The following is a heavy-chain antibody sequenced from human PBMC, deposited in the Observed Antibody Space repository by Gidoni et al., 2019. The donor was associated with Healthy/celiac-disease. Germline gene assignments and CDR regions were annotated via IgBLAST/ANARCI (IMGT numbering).Heavy chain of an antibody. D-gene: IGHD4-4*01. Sequence: QVQLVQSGAEVTKPGSSVKVSCKASGGTFSSSAISWVRQAPGQGLEWMGGITPIFGTANYAQKFQGRVTITADKSTSTAYMELSSLRSEDTAVYYCARSETTVTGDYYYGMDVWGQGTTVTVSS. CDR2: ITPIFGTA. V-gene: IGHV1-69*06. CDR1: GGTFSSSA. CDR3: ARSETTVTGDYYYGMDV. J-gene: IGHJ6*02.